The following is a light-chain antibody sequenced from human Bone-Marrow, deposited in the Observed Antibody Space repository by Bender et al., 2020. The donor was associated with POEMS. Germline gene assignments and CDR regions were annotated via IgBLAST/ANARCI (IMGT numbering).Light chain of an antibody. J-gene: IGLJ2*01. CDR3: QSYDSSLSGSL. Sequence: VLTQPPSVSVAPGKTARITCGGNDIGVKSVHWFQQKQGQAPVPVMYFDSDRPSGIPERFSGSKSGDTASLTVSGLKAEDEADYYCQSYDSSLSGSLFGGGTKLTVL. V-gene: IGLV3-21*01. CDR1: DIGVKS. CDR2: FDS.